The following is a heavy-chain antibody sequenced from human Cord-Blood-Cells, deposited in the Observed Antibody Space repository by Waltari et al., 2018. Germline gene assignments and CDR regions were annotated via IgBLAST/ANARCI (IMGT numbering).Heavy chain of an antibody. CDR3: ARGRRYYYYYGMDV. CDR2: INQSGST. CDR1: GGSFSGYY. J-gene: IGHJ6*02. Sequence: QVQLQQWGAGLLKPSETLSLTCAVYGGSFSGYYWSWIRQPPGKGLEWIGEINQSGSTNYNPSLKRPVTISVDPSKNQFSLKLSSVTAADTAVYYCARGRRYYYYYGMDVWGQGTTVTVSS. V-gene: IGHV4-34*01.